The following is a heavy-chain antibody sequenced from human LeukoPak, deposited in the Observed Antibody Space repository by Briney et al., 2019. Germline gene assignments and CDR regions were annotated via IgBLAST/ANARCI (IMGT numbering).Heavy chain of an antibody. CDR1: GFTFGDYA. V-gene: IGHV3-49*04. D-gene: IGHD3-10*01. CDR3: TRGSMVRGVIIPFDP. J-gene: IGHJ5*02. Sequence: GGSLRLSCTASGFTFGDYATSWVRQAPGKGLEWVGFIRSKAYGGTTEYAASVKGRFTISRDDSKSIAYLQMNSLKTEDTAVYYCTRGSMVRGVIIPFDPWGQGTLVTVSS. CDR2: IRSKAYGGTT.